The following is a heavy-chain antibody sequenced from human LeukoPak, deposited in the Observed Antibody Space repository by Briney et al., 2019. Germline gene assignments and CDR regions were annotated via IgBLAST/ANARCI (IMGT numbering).Heavy chain of an antibody. CDR3: GRDPSARVTIDF. D-gene: IGHD5-24*01. Sequence: PGRSPRLSCAASGFTFSNYAMHWVRQAPGKGLEWVAIVSHDGRNQYYAESVKGRFTISRDSSKNTVSLQMNSLRAGDSALYYCGRDPSARVTIDFWGQGTLVTVSS. CDR1: GFTFSNYA. J-gene: IGHJ4*02. CDR2: VSHDGRNQ. V-gene: IGHV3-30*04.